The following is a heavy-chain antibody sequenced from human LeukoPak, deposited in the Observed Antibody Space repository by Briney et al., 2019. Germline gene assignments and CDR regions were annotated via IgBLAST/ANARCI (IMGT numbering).Heavy chain of an antibody. D-gene: IGHD6-19*01. CDR2: IYYSGST. CDR3: ARDSSGYSDFDY. J-gene: IGHJ4*02. CDR1: GGSISSGGYY. Sequence: SETLSLTCTVSGGSISSGGYYWSWIRQLPGKGLEWIGYIYYSGSTYYNPSLKSRVTITVDTSKNQFSLNLSSVTAADTAVYYCARDSSGYSDFDYWGQGTLVTVSS. V-gene: IGHV4-31*03.